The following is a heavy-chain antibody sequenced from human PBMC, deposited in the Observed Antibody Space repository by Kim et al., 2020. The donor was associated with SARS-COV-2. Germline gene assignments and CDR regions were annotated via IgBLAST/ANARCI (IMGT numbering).Heavy chain of an antibody. Sequence: SETLSLTCTVSGGPISSGGYYWSWIRQHPGKGLEWIGYIYYSGSTYYNPSLKSRVTISVDTSKNQFSLKLSSVTAADTAVYYCVGGGSFRDYTTKTYFDYWGQGTLVTVSS. CDR1: GGPISSGGYY. V-gene: IGHV4-31*03. J-gene: IGHJ4*02. D-gene: IGHD4-17*01. CDR3: VGGGSFRDYTTKTYFDY. CDR2: IYYSGST.